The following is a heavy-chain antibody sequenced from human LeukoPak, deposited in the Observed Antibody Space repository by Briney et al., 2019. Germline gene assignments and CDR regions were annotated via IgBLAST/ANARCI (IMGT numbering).Heavy chain of an antibody. Sequence: ASVKVSCKASRATFSNYAISWVRQAPGQGLEWMGGIIPIFGTTNYAQKFQGRVTISADESTSTAYMELSSLRSEDTAVYYCARDKMVRGVTRFTMDVWGKGTTVTISS. CDR1: RATFSNYA. D-gene: IGHD3-10*01. CDR3: ARDKMVRGVTRFTMDV. V-gene: IGHV1-69*13. CDR2: IIPIFGTT. J-gene: IGHJ6*03.